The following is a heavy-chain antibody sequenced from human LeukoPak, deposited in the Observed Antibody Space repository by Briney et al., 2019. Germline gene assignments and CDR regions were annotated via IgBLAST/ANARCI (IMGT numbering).Heavy chain of an antibody. D-gene: IGHD3-10*01. V-gene: IGHV3-23*01. CDR3: AKVPLGFGDHLQPPYY. Sequence: SGGSLRLSCTAPGFTFSGYAMSWVRQAPRKGLDWVSGLSGSGGSTYYADSVKGRFTISRDNSKTTLYLQMNSLRAEDTAVYYCAKVPLGFGDHLQPPYYWGQGTLVTVSS. CDR2: LSGSGGST. J-gene: IGHJ4*02. CDR1: GFTFSGYA.